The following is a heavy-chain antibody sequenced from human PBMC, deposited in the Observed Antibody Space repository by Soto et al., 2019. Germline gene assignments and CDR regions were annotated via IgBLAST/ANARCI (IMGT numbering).Heavy chain of an antibody. V-gene: IGHV1-2*02. D-gene: IGHD4-17*01. CDR1: GYTFSGYY. CDR2: INPNSGGT. J-gene: IGHJ4*02. Sequence: DAVKGDCNTSGYTFSGYYMHWVRQAPGQGLEWMGWINPNSGGTNYAQKFQGRVTMTRDTSISTAYMELGRLRSDDTAVYYCARSLSALYGVKTYYFDYWGQGTLVTVSS. CDR3: ARSLSALYGVKTYYFDY.